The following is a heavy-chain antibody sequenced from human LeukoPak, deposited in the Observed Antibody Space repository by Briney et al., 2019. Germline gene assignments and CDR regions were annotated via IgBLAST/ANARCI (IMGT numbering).Heavy chain of an antibody. Sequence: PGGSLRLSCAASGFTFSSYEMNWVRQAPGKGLEWVSYISSSGSTIYYADSVKGRFTISRDNAKNSLYLQMNSLRAEDTAVYYCARVDSSSWYRDDYWGQGTLVTVSS. D-gene: IGHD6-13*01. CDR2: ISSSGSTI. J-gene: IGHJ4*02. CDR1: GFTFSSYE. CDR3: ARVDSSSWYRDDY. V-gene: IGHV3-48*03.